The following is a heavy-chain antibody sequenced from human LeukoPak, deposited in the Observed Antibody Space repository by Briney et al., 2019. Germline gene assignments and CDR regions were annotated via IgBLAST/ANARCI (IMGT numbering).Heavy chain of an antibody. J-gene: IGHJ4*02. Sequence: GGSLRLSCAASGFTLSSHWMHWVRQAPGKGLVWVSRINSDGSSISYADSVKGRFTISRDNAKNTLYLQMNSLRAEDTAVYYCANQAAYSSGWSIDYWGQGTLVTVSS. CDR3: ANQAAYSSGWSIDY. CDR1: GFTLSSHW. CDR2: INSDGSSI. V-gene: IGHV3-74*01. D-gene: IGHD6-19*01.